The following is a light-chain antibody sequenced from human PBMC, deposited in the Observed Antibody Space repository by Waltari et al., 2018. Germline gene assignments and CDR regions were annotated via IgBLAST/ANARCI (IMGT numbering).Light chain of an antibody. CDR1: SGDVGNYNY. CDR3: SSYAGSSTYV. J-gene: IGLJ1*01. CDR2: EVT. Sequence: QSALTQPPSASGSPGQSVTVSCTGTSGDVGNYNYVSWYQQYPGKAPKLIIYEVTKRPSGVPDRFSGSKSGNTASLTVSGLRAEDEADYYCSSYAGSSTYVFGSGTKATVL. V-gene: IGLV2-8*01.